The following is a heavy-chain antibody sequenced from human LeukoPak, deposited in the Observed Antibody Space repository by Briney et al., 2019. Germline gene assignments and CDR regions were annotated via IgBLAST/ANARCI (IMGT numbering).Heavy chain of an antibody. Sequence: ASVKVSCKASGYTFTSYGISWVRQAPGQGLEWMGWISAYNGNTNYAQKLQGRVTMTTDTSTSTAYMELRSLRSDDTAVYYCARDRRYYDSSGYDYWGREPWSPSPQ. J-gene: IGHJ4*02. CDR3: ARDRRYYDSSGYDY. CDR1: GYTFTSYG. D-gene: IGHD3-22*01. CDR2: ISAYNGNT. V-gene: IGHV1-18*01.